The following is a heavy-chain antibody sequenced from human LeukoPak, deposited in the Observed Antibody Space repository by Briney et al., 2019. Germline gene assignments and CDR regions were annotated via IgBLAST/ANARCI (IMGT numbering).Heavy chain of an antibody. CDR2: ISGSGGST. V-gene: IGHV3-23*01. CDR3: AKDRASEYYDFWSGYQYYFGY. CDR1: GFTFSSYA. D-gene: IGHD3-3*01. J-gene: IGHJ4*02. Sequence: GGSLRLSCAASGFTFSSYAMSWVRQAPGKGLEWDSAISGSGGSTYYADSVKGRFTISSDNSKNTLYLQMNSLRAEDTAVYYCAKDRASEYYDFWSGYQYYFGYWGQGTLVTVSS.